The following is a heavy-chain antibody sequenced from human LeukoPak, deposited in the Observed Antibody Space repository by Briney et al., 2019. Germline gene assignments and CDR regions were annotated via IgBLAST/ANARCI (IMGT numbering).Heavy chain of an antibody. Sequence: PGGSLRLSCAASGFTVSSNYMSWVRQAPGKGLEWVSVIYSGGSTYYADSVKGRFTISRDNSKNTLYLQMNSLRAEDTAVYYCARDPLYYYDSSGSPSGCWGQGTLVTVSS. D-gene: IGHD3-22*01. CDR1: GFTVSSNY. V-gene: IGHV3-66*01. CDR3: ARDPLYYYDSSGSPSGC. CDR2: IYSGGST. J-gene: IGHJ4*02.